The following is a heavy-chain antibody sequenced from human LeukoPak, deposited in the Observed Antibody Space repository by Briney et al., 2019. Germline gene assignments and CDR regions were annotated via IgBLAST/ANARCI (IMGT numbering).Heavy chain of an antibody. CDR1: GFTFSSYS. CDR2: ISSSSTYI. D-gene: IGHD2-15*01. CDR3: ARDPAYCSGGSCSLYYYFYYMDV. V-gene: IGHV3-21*01. Sequence: PGGSLRLSCAASGFTFSSYSMNWVRQAPGKGLEWVSSISSSSTYIYYADSVKGRFTISRDNAKNSLYLQMNSLRAEDTAVYYCARDPAYCSGGSCSLYYYFYYMDVWGKGTTVTVSS. J-gene: IGHJ6*03.